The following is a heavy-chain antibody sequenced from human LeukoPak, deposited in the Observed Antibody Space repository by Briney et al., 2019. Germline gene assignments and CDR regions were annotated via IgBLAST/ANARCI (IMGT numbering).Heavy chain of an antibody. CDR3: ARDHGGHYYDSSGYYFHYYGMDV. CDR2: IIPIFGTA. D-gene: IGHD3-22*01. J-gene: IGHJ6*02. Sequence: ASVKVSCKASGGTFGSYAISWVRQAPGQGLEWMGGIIPIFGTANCAQKFQGRVTITADESTSTAYMELSSLRSEDTAVYYCARDHGGHYYDSSGYYFHYYGMDVWGQGTTVTVSS. V-gene: IGHV1-69*13. CDR1: GGTFGSYA.